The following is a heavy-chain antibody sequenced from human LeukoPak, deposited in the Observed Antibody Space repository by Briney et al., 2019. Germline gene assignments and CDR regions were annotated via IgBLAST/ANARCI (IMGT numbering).Heavy chain of an antibody. V-gene: IGHV1-69*05. Sequence: SVKVSCKASGGTFSSYAISWVRQAPGQGLEWMGRIIPIFGTANYAQKFQGRVTITTDESTRTAYMELSSLRSEDTAVYYCARPIAAAGNDAFDIWGQGTMVTVSS. D-gene: IGHD6-13*01. CDR1: GGTFSSYA. CDR3: ARPIAAAGNDAFDI. CDR2: IIPIFGTA. J-gene: IGHJ3*02.